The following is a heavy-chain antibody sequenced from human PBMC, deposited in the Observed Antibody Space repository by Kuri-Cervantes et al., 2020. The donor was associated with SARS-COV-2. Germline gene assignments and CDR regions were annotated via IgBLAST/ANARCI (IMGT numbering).Heavy chain of an antibody. J-gene: IGHJ3*02. CDR1: GFTFSSYW. CDR2: IKQDGSEK. CDR3: ARVSSSSSPAFDI. Sequence: GRSLRLSCAASGFTFSSYWMSWVRQAPGKGLEWVANIKQDGSEKYYVDSVKGRFTISRDNAKNSLYLQMNSLRAEDTAVYYCARVSSSSSPAFDIWGQGTMVTVSS. V-gene: IGHV3-7*01. D-gene: IGHD6-6*01.